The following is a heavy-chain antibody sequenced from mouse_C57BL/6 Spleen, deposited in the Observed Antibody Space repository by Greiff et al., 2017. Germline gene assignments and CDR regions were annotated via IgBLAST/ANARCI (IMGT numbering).Heavy chain of an antibody. V-gene: IGHV1-39*01. J-gene: IGHJ4*01. CDR3: ASFYYGSSWGYAMDY. Sequence: VQLKESGPELVKPGASVKISCKASGYSFTDYNMNWVKQSTGKSLEWIGVINPNYGTNSYNQKFKGKATLTVDQSSSTAYLQHNSLTSEDSAVYYCASFYYGSSWGYAMDYWGQGTSVTVSS. D-gene: IGHD1-1*01. CDR1: GYSFTDYN. CDR2: INPNYGTN.